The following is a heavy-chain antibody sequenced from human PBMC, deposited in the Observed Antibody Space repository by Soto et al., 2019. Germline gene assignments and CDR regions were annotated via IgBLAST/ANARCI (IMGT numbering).Heavy chain of an antibody. V-gene: IGHV3-21*01. CDR3: AREANYPNWFDP. CDR2: ISSSSSYI. Sequence: GGSLRLSCAASGFTFSSYAMTWVRQAPGKGLEWVSSISSSSSYIYYADSVKGRFTISRDNAKNSLYLQMNSLRAEDTAVYYCAREANYPNWFDPWGQGTLVTVSS. J-gene: IGHJ5*02. CDR1: GFTFSSYA. D-gene: IGHD1-7*01.